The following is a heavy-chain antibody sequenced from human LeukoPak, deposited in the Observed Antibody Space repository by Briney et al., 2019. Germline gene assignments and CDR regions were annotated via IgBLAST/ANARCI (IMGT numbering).Heavy chain of an antibody. CDR2: IYYSGST. CDR1: GGSISSRSYY. J-gene: IGHJ6*03. V-gene: IGHV4-39*07. Sequence: SETLSLTCTVSGGSISSRSYYWGWIRQPPGKGLVWIGSIYYSGSTYYNPSLKSRVTISVDTSKNQFSLKLSSVTAADTAVYYCAGSYHYYMDVWGKGTTVTVSS. CDR3: AGSYHYYMDV.